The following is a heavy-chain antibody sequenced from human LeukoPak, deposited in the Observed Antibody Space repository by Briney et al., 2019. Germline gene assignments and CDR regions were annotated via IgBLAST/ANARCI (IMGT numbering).Heavy chain of an antibody. J-gene: IGHJ4*02. Sequence: GGSLRLSCVTSGFSFDNYGMSWVRRAPGKGLEWVSAISGSGGSTYYADSVKGRFTISRDNSKNTLYLQMNSLRAEDTAVYYCAKDSSGYYYRSPGFDYWGQGTLVTVSS. D-gene: IGHD3-22*01. CDR1: GFSFDNYG. CDR2: ISGSGGST. V-gene: IGHV3-23*01. CDR3: AKDSSGYYYRSPGFDY.